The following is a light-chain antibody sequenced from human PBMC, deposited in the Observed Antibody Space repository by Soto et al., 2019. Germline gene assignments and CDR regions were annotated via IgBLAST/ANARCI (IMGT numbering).Light chain of an antibody. CDR1: QSIGRTY. CDR2: GTS. CDR3: QQYASSPLLT. V-gene: IGKV3-20*01. Sequence: EIVLTQSPGTLSLSPGETATLSCRASQSIGRTYLASYQQKPGQAPRLLIFGTSSRATGIPDRFSGSGSGTDFTLSISRLEPEDFAVYYCQQYASSPLLTFGGGTKVDIK. J-gene: IGKJ4*01.